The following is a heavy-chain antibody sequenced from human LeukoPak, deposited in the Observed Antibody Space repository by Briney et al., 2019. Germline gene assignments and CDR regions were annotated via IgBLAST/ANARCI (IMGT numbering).Heavy chain of an antibody. CDR2: IYASGST. V-gene: IGHV4-30-4*01. CDR3: ARHGGYERD. Sequence: PSETLSLTCTVSVSGGSISSGDYWWSWIRQPPGKGLEWIGYIYASGSTHYKSSLKSRVSISMDPSKNQFSLKLSSVTAADTAVYYCARHGGYERDWGQGTLVTVSS. J-gene: IGHJ4*02. D-gene: IGHD5-12*01. CDR1: GGSISSGDYW.